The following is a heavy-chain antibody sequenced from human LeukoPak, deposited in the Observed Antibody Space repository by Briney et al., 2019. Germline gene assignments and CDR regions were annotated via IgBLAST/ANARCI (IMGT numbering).Heavy chain of an antibody. D-gene: IGHD4-17*01. CDR2: IIPIFDTP. CDR1: GGTFSNYA. CDR3: ARAVQVTTGGLFDY. V-gene: IGHV1-69*06. J-gene: IGHJ4*02. Sequence: ASVKVSCKASGGTFSNYAISWVRQAPGQGLEWMGGIIPIFDTPNFAQKFQGRVTITADKSTSTAYMELSRLRSEDTAVYYCARAVQVTTGGLFDYWGQGTLVTVSS.